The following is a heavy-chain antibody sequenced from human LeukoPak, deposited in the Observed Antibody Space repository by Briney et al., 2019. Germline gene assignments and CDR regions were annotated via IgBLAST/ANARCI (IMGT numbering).Heavy chain of an antibody. J-gene: IGHJ4*02. CDR1: GGSISSYY. Sequence: SETLSLTCSVSGGSISSYYWSWIRQPPGKGLEWIGYIYYSGSANYNPSLKSRVTISVDTSKNQFSLKLTSVTAADTAVYYCARANQQLSDLDYWGQGTLVTVSS. CDR3: ARANQQLSDLDY. V-gene: IGHV4-59*01. D-gene: IGHD6-13*01. CDR2: IYYSGSA.